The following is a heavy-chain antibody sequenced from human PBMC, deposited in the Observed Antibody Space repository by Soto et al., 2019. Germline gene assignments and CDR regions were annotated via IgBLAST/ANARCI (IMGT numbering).Heavy chain of an antibody. J-gene: IGHJ4*02. CDR3: AREASVLIPAAQPSRFDS. Sequence: ASVRVSCKGFGYSFMKYGINWVRQAPGQGLEWVGWISPYSGYTHSAQKFHGRLTLTTDTAASTAYMELRILRSADTALYYCAREASVLIPAAQPSRFDSWGQGTLVTVS. D-gene: IGHD2-2*01. V-gene: IGHV1-18*01. CDR1: GYSFMKYG. CDR2: ISPYSGYT.